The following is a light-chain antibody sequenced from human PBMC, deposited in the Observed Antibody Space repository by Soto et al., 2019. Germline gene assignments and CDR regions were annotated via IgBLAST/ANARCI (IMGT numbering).Light chain of an antibody. CDR2: EVS. V-gene: IGLV2-14*01. CDR1: SNDFGSYDF. CDR3: SSSTTFTTLV. J-gene: IGLJ1*01. Sequence: QSVLTQPASVSGSPGQSITISCTGTSNDFGSYDFVSWYQQQPGKAPKLLIYEVSNRPSGVSHRFSGSKSDNTASLTISGLQSEDEADYYCSSSTTFTTLVFGTGTKVTVL.